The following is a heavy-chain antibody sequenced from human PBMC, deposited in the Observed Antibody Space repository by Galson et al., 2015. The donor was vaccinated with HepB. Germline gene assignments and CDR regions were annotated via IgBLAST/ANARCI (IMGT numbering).Heavy chain of an antibody. J-gene: IGHJ3*02. D-gene: IGHD1-14*01. V-gene: IGHV4-59*02. CDR3: VRNGGPRVTGSDPFDI. CDR2: IYNSGST. CDR1: GGSVSSYY. Sequence: ETLSLTCTVSGGSVSSYYWSWIRQPPGKGLEWIAYIYNSGSTNYNPSLKSRVTISVDTSKNQFSLKVNSVTAADTAVYYCVRNGGPRVTGSDPFDIWGQGTMVTVSS.